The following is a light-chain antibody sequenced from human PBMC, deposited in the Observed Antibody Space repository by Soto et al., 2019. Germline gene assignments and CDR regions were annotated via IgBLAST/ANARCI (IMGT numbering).Light chain of an antibody. V-gene: IGLV1-40*01. CDR1: SSNIGAGYD. CDR3: QSYDSSLSGYV. Sequence: QSVLTQPPSASGAPGQRVTISRTGSSSNIGAGYDVHWYQQLPGTAPKLLIYGNSNRPSGVPDRFSGSKSGTSASLAITGLQAEDEADYYCQSYDSSLSGYVFGTGTKVTVL. J-gene: IGLJ1*01. CDR2: GNS.